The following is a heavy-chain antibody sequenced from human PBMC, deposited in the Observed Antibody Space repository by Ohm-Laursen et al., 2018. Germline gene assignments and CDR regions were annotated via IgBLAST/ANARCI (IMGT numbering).Heavy chain of an antibody. CDR1: GFTFTDSA. D-gene: IGHD3-10*01. CDR2: IVVGSGNT. Sequence: SVKVSCKASGFTFTDSAIQWVRQARGQRLEWIGWIVVGSGNTNYAQKFQERVTITRDMSTSTAYMELSSLRSDDTAVYYCAAGYYYGSGAPGMDAWGQGTTVTVSS. CDR3: AAGYYYGSGAPGMDA. V-gene: IGHV1-58*02. J-gene: IGHJ6*02.